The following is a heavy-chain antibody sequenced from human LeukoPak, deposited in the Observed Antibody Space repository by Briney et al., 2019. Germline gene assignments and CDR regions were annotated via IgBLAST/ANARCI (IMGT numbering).Heavy chain of an antibody. CDR1: GFTFSSYN. J-gene: IGHJ6*02. Sequence: GGSLRLSCAASGFTFSSYNMNWVRQAPRKGLEWVSYISTTSTYIYYADSLKGRFTISRDNARNSLYLQMNSLRADDTAVYYCARHLPPGTYGMDVWGQGTTVTVSS. CDR2: ISTTSTYI. CDR3: ARHLPPGTYGMDV. V-gene: IGHV3-21*01. D-gene: IGHD1-26*01.